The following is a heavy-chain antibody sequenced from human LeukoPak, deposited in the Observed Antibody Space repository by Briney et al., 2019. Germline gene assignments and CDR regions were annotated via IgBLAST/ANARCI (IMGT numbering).Heavy chain of an antibody. D-gene: IGHD2-2*01. V-gene: IGHV3-7*03. Sequence: GGSLRLSCAASGFTFSSYWTSWVRQAPGKGLEWVANIKQDGSEKYYVDSVKGRFTISRDNAKNSLYLQMNSLRAEDTAIYYCAKLSSATCYLPIDYWGQGTLVTVSS. CDR3: AKLSSATCYLPIDY. CDR2: IKQDGSEK. J-gene: IGHJ4*02. CDR1: GFTFSSYW.